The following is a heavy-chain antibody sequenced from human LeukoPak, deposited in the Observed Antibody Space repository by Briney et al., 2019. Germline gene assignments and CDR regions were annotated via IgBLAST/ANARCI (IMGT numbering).Heavy chain of an antibody. Sequence: SETLSLICTVSGGSISSSSFYWGWIRQSRGKGLEWIGSIYYSGNTYYNPSLKSRVTISVDTSENQFSLKLSSVTAADTAVYYCARDRHYYYGSGSYCGEFDPGGQGTLVTVSS. J-gene: IGHJ5*02. CDR1: GGSISSSSFY. D-gene: IGHD3-10*01. CDR2: IYYSGNT. V-gene: IGHV4-39*07. CDR3: ARDRHYYYGSGSYCGEFDP.